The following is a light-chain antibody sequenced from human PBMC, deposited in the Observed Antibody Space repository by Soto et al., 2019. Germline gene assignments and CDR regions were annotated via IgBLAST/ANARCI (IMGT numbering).Light chain of an antibody. J-gene: IGKJ1*01. CDR3: QQRSNWPVT. Sequence: EIVLTQSPATPSLSPGERATLSCRARQSVRTYLAWYQQKPGQAPRLLIYDASNRAAGIPARFSGSGSGTDFTLTISSLEPEDFAVYYCQQRSNWPVTFGQGTKV. CDR1: QSVRTY. CDR2: DAS. V-gene: IGKV3-11*01.